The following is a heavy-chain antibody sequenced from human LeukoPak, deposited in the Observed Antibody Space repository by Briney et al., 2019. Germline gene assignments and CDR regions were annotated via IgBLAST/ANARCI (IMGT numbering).Heavy chain of an antibody. CDR1: GFTFSSYA. J-gene: IGHJ4*02. CDR2: ISGGGGST. CDR3: VKHRIVGANSGVDY. D-gene: IGHD1-26*01. V-gene: IGHV3-23*01. Sequence: GGSLRLSCAASGFTFSSYAMCWVRQVPGKGLEWVSAISGGGGSTYYADSAKGRFTISRDNSKNTLYLQLNSLRAEDTAVYFCVKHRIVGANSGVDYWGQGTLVTVSS.